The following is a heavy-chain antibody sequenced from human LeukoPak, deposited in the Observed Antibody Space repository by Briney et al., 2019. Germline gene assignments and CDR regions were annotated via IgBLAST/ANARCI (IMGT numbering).Heavy chain of an antibody. Sequence: SVKVSCKASGGTFSSYAISWVRQAPGQGLEWMGRIIPILGIANYAQKFQGRVTITADKSTSTAYMELSSLRSEDTAVYYCARPSMAGGIGYWGQGTLVTVSS. CDR1: GGTFSSYA. CDR3: ARPSMAGGIGY. D-gene: IGHD2/OR15-2a*01. J-gene: IGHJ4*02. CDR2: IIPILGIA. V-gene: IGHV1-69*04.